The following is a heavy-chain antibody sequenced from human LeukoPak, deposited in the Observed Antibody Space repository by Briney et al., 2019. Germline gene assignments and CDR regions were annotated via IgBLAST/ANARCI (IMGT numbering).Heavy chain of an antibody. Sequence: GSLRLSCTVSGFTFDDYAMHWVRQAPGKGLEWIGRIYTSGSTNYNPSLKSRVTISVDTSKNQFSLKLSSVTAADTAVYYCARHGHYDFWRELYYYYYYMDVWGKGTTVTVSS. D-gene: IGHD3-3*01. J-gene: IGHJ6*03. CDR2: IYTSGST. CDR1: GFTFDDYA. CDR3: ARHGHYDFWRELYYYYYYMDV. V-gene: IGHV4-4*07.